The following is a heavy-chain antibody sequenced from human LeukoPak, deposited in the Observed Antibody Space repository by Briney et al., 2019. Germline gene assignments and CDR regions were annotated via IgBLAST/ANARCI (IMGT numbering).Heavy chain of an antibody. D-gene: IGHD3-10*01. CDR3: ARVRSWHMVRGVRNMYYFDY. CDR1: GGSISSYY. V-gene: IGHV4-59*01. J-gene: IGHJ4*02. CDR2: IYYSGST. Sequence: PSETLSLTCTVSGGSISSYYWSWIRQPPGKGLEWIGYIYYSGSTNYNPSLKSRVTISVDTSKNQFSLKLSSVTAADTAVYYCARVRSWHMVRGVRNMYYFDYWGQGTLVTVSS.